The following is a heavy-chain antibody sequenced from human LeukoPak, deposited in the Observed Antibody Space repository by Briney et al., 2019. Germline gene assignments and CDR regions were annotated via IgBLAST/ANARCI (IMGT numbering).Heavy chain of an antibody. J-gene: IGHJ4*02. Sequence: GGSLRLSCTVSGFTVSSNSMSWVRQAPGKGLEWVSFIYSDNTHYSDSVKGRFTISRDNSKNTLYLQMNSLRAEDTAVYYCAKDEGGSYLPNYFDYWGQGTLVTVSS. V-gene: IGHV3-53*01. CDR3: AKDEGGSYLPNYFDY. CDR1: GFTVSSNS. CDR2: IYSDNT. D-gene: IGHD1-26*01.